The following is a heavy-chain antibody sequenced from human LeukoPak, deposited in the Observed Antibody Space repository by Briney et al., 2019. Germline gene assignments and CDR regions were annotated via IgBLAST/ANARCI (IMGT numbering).Heavy chain of an antibody. V-gene: IGHV4-34*01. CDR2: INHSGST. Sequence: PSETLSLTCAVYGGSFSGYYWSWIRQPPGKGLEWIGEINHSGSTNYNPSLKSRVTISVDTSKNQFSLKLSSVTAADTAVYYCARERTAARNWFDPWGQGTLVTVSS. CDR3: ARERTAARNWFDP. J-gene: IGHJ5*02. D-gene: IGHD6-6*01. CDR1: GGSFSGYY.